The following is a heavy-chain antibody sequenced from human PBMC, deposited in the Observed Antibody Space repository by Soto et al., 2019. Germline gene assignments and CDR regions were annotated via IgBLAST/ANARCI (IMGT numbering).Heavy chain of an antibody. V-gene: IGHV4-30-2*03. Sequence: PSETLSLTCAVSGGSISSGGYSWSWIRQPPGKGLEWIGYIYHSGSTYYNPSLKSRVTISVDTSKNQFSLKLSSVTAADTAVYYCARLDSYGYQSGYFDYWGQGTLVTVSS. CDR2: IYHSGST. CDR1: GGSISSGGYS. CDR3: ARLDSYGYQSGYFDY. J-gene: IGHJ4*02. D-gene: IGHD5-18*01.